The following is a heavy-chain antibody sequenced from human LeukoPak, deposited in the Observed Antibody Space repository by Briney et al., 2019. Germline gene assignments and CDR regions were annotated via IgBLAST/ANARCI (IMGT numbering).Heavy chain of an antibody. CDR2: ITGNGGST. V-gene: IGHV3-64*01. J-gene: IGHJ4*02. D-gene: IGHD3-22*01. CDR3: ARGYDSRGSYDN. Sequence: PGGSLRLSCGASGFTFSSYGMHWVRQAPGKGLEYVSAITGNGGSTYCANSVKGRFTISRDNSKNTVYLQMGSLTAEDMAVYYCARGYDSRGSYDNWGQGALVTVSS. CDR1: GFTFSSYG.